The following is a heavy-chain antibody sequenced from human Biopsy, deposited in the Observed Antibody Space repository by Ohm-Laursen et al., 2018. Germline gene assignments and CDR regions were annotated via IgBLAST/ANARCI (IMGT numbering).Heavy chain of an antibody. J-gene: IGHJ6*02. CDR2: IYYSVMT. Sequence: SETLSLTCTVSGDSVTKYYWSWIRQPPGKGLEWIGHIYYSVMTNYNSSLQSRVSISVDTSRNQVSLTLSSVTAADTAVYYWARDSGILNYGNFKYYHYYGMDVWGQGTKVTVSS. D-gene: IGHD4-11*01. CDR1: GDSVTKYY. CDR3: ARDSGILNYGNFKYYHYYGMDV. V-gene: IGHV4-59*02.